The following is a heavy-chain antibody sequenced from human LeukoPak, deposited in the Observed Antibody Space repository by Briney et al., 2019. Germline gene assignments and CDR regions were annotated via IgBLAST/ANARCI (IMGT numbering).Heavy chain of an antibody. D-gene: IGHD3-9*01. CDR2: IYYSGST. Sequence: SETLSLTCAVSGYSISSSNWWGWIRQPPGKGLEWIGYIYYSGSTYYNPSLKSRVTMSVDTSKNQFSLKLNSVTPADTAVYFCARDKEDLHYDILTGDFIYSYAMDVWGHGTTVTVSS. CDR3: ARDKEDLHYDILTGDFIYSYAMDV. CDR1: GYSISSSNW. V-gene: IGHV4-28*03. J-gene: IGHJ6*02.